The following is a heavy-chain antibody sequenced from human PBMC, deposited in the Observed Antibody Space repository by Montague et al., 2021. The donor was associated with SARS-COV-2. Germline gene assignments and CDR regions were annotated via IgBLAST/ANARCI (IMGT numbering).Heavy chain of an antibody. V-gene: IGHV3-48*04. D-gene: IGHD6-6*01. CDR1: GFTFSSYS. CDR2: ISISTNII. Sequence: SLRLSCAASGFTFSSYSVNWVRQAPGKGLEWISYISISTNIIYYADSVKGRFTISRDNARNSLYLQMNSLRVDDTAVYYCAKDLVLRAARPDALDVWGQGTLVTVSS. J-gene: IGHJ4*02. CDR3: AKDLVLRAARPDALDV.